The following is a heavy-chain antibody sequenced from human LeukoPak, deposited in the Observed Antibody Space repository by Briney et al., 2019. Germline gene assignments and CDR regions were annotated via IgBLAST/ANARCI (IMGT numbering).Heavy chain of an antibody. Sequence: SETLSLTCAVYGGSFSSGGYSWSWIRQPPGKGLEWIGYIYHSGSTYYNPSLKSRVTISVDRSKNQFSLKLSSVTAADTAVYYCARASSGYLAFDIWGQGTMVTVSS. CDR3: ARASSGYLAFDI. D-gene: IGHD3-22*01. J-gene: IGHJ3*02. CDR1: GGSFSSGGYS. V-gene: IGHV4-30-2*01. CDR2: IYHSGST.